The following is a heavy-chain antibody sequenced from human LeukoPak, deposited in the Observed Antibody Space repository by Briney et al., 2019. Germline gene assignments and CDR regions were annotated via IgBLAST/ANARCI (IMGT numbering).Heavy chain of an antibody. CDR1: GGSISSGGYY. CDR3: ARRTGQKPGFWFDP. J-gene: IGHJ5*02. Sequence: PSETLSLTSTVSGGSISSGGYYWSWIRQHPGKGLEWIGYIYYSGSTYYNPSLKSRVTISVDTSKNQFSLKLSSVTAADTAVYYCARRTGQKPGFWFDPWGQGTLVTVSS. D-gene: IGHD3/OR15-3a*01. V-gene: IGHV4-31*03. CDR2: IYYSGST.